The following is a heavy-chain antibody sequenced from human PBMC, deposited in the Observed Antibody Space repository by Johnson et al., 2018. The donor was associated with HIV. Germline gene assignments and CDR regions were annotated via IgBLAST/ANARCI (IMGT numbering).Heavy chain of an antibody. CDR2: VSYDGRNQ. D-gene: IGHD7-27*01. J-gene: IGHJ3*02. V-gene: IGHV3-30-3*01. Sequence: QVQLVESGGGLVQPGGSLRLSCAASGFTFSSYAMHWVRQAPGTGLEWVALVSYDGRNQYHADSVKGRFTISRDNSKNTLYLQMNSLRAEDTAVYYCAKVTLGIGAFDIWGQGTMVTVSS. CDR3: AKVTLGIGAFDI. CDR1: GFTFSSYA.